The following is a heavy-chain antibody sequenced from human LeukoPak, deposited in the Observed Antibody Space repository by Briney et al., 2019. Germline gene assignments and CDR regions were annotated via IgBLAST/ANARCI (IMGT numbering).Heavy chain of an antibody. CDR3: AKGVGSSSWYKFDC. V-gene: IGHV3-23*01. CDR2: ISGSGGST. D-gene: IGHD6-13*01. CDR1: GFTFSSYA. Sequence: GGSLRLSCAASGFTFSSYAMSWVRQAPGKGLEWVSAISGSGGSTYYADSVKGRFTISRDNSENTLYLQMNSLRAEDTAVYYCAKGVGSSSWYKFDCWGQGTLVTASS. J-gene: IGHJ4*02.